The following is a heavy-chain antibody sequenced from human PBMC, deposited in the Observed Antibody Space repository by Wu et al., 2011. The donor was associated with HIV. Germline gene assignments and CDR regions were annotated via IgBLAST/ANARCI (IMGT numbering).Heavy chain of an antibody. CDR1: GGTLSNYG. CDR3: ARDSVTTRMEGHYYYMGR. V-gene: IGHV1-69*08. D-gene: IGHD4-17*01. CDR2: IIPMLGTV. Sequence: QVQLVQSGAEVRKPGSSVKVSCKVSGGTLSNYGFSWVRQAPGQGLEWMGGIIPMLGTVHYAQKFQGRVRITADKSTRSVYMELSTLRSEDTAVYYCARDSVTTRMEGHYYYMGRLGKGTTVTVSS. J-gene: IGHJ6*03.